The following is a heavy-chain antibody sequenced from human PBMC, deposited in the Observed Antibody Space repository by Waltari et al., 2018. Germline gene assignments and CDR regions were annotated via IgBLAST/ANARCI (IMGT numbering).Heavy chain of an antibody. CDR3: AGRFWYFDL. CDR1: GFTFNSYA. J-gene: IGHJ2*01. CDR2: ISGSGIST. Sequence: EVQLLESGGGLVQPGGSLRLSCAASGFTFNSYAMSWVRQAPGKGLKWVSGISGSGISTYYADSVKGRFTISRDNSKNTLYLQMNSLRAEDTAVYYCAGRFWYFDLWGRGTLVTVSS. V-gene: IGHV3-23*01.